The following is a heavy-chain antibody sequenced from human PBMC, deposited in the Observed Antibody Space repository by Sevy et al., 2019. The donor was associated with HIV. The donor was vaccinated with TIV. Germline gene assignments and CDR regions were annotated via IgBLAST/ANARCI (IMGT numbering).Heavy chain of an antibody. D-gene: IGHD1-26*01. V-gene: IGHV3-30*02. CDR2: IRYDGSYK. CDR1: GFTFSYFG. CDR3: AKALTDTCNGGNN. J-gene: IGHJ4*02. Sequence: GGSLRLSCAASGFTFSYFGMHWVRQAPGKALEWVAFIRYDGSYKYYADSVKGRFTISRDNSKNTLYLQMNSLRADDTAVYYCAKALTDTCNGGNNWGQGTLVTVSS.